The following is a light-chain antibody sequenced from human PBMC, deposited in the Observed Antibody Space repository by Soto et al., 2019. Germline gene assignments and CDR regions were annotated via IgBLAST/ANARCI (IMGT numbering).Light chain of an antibody. CDR1: QGIGIY. Sequence: DIQMTQSPSSLSASLGDRVTITCRASQGIGIYLAWFQQRPGKVPKLLIYAASTLQSGVPSRFSGSGSGTEFTLTISSLQPEDVATYYCQKYNSAPLTFGGGTRVEMK. V-gene: IGKV1-27*01. CDR2: AAS. CDR3: QKYNSAPLT. J-gene: IGKJ4*01.